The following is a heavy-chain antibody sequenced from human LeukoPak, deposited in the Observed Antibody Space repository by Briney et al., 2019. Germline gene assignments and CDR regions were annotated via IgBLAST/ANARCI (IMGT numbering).Heavy chain of an antibody. D-gene: IGHD2-2*01. J-gene: IGHJ5*02. V-gene: IGHV3-33*08. CDR3: ARDDCSTTSCLGS. CDR1: GFTFIDYG. Sequence: GGSLRLSCAASGFTFIDYGIHWVRQAPGKGLEWVAVIWYDGSKEYYADSVKGRFTISRDDSRNTVYLQMNSLRAEDTALYYCARDDCSTTSCLGSWGQGTLVTVSS. CDR2: IWYDGSKE.